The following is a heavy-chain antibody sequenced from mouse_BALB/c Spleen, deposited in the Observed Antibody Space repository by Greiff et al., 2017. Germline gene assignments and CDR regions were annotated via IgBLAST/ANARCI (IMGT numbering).Heavy chain of an antibody. CDR2: IYPGNSDT. J-gene: IGHJ4*01. D-gene: IGHD1-1*01. Sequence: EVQLQQSGTVLVRPGASVKMSCKASGYTFTSYWIHWVKQRPGQGLEWIGAIYPGNSDTSYNQKFKGKAKLTAVTSTSTAYMELSSLTTEDSADYYGTKSYDYGSSYEAMDYWGQGTSVTVSS. CDR1: GYTFTSYW. V-gene: IGHV1-5*01. CDR3: TKSYDYGSSYEAMDY.